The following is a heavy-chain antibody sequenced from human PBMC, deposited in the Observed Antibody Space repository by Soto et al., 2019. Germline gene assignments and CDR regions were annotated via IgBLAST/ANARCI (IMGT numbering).Heavy chain of an antibody. V-gene: IGHV4-30-2*01. J-gene: IGHJ4*02. D-gene: IGHD1-26*01. CDR1: GGSISSGGYS. CDR2: IYYSGTT. Sequence: SETLSLTCDVSGGSISSGGYSWGWIRQPPGKGPEWIGYIYYSGTTYYNPSLKSRVTMSVDTSKNQFSLKLTSVTAVDTAVYYCARREIQGPIDYWGQGTLVTVSS. CDR3: ARREIQGPIDY.